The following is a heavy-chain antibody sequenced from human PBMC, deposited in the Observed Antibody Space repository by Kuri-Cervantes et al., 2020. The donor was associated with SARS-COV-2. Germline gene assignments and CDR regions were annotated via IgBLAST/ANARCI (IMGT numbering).Heavy chain of an antibody. CDR2: ISSSGSTI. J-gene: IGHJ4*02. D-gene: IGHD2-2*01. CDR1: GFTFSDYY. Sequence: GESLKISCAASGFTFSDYYMSWIRRAPGKGLEWVSYISSSGSTIYYADSVKGRFTISRDNAKNSLYLQMNSLRAEDTAVYYCATDPGRYCSSTSCGFHYWGQGTLVTVSS. CDR3: ATDPGRYCSSTSCGFHY. V-gene: IGHV3-11*04.